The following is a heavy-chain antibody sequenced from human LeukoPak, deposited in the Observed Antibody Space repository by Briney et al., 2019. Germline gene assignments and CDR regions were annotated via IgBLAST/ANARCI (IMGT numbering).Heavy chain of an antibody. J-gene: IGHJ4*02. CDR1: RFTFSNYA. CDR2: ISGSAGST. CDR3: AKSSFVVVVPAAIYYLDY. Sequence: QPGGSLRLSCAASRFTFSNYAMTWVRQAPGKGLEWVSSISGSAGSTYYADSVKGRFSISRDNSKNALYLQMNSLRAEDTAVYYCAKSSFVVVVPAAIYYLDYWGQGILVTVSS. V-gene: IGHV3-23*01. D-gene: IGHD2-2*01.